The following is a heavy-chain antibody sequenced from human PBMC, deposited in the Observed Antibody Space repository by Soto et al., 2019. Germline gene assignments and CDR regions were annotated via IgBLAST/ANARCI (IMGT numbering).Heavy chain of an antibody. J-gene: IGHJ5*02. Sequence: QVTLKESGPVLVKPTETLTLTCTVSGFSLSNARMGVSWIRQPPGTALEWLAHIFSNDEKSYSTSLKSRLTISKHTSKSQVVLTMTNMAPVDTATYYCARLYSSSWYVWFDPWGQGTLVTVSS. CDR2: IFSNDEK. CDR3: ARLYSSSWYVWFDP. CDR1: GFSLSNARMG. D-gene: IGHD6-13*01. V-gene: IGHV2-26*01.